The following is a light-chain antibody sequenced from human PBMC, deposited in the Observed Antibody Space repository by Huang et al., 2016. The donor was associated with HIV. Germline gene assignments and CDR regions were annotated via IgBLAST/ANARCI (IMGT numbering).Light chain of an antibody. CDR2: GAS. J-gene: IGKJ1*01. Sequence: IVLTQSPATLSVSPGERATLSCRASQSLRDNLAWYQQRPCQAPRLLIYGASNRAAGIPARFSGSGSDTEFTLTISSLQSGDFAIYYCHQYNDWPPEWSFAQGTRVDI. CDR1: QSLRDN. CDR3: HQYNDWPPEWS. V-gene: IGKV3-15*01.